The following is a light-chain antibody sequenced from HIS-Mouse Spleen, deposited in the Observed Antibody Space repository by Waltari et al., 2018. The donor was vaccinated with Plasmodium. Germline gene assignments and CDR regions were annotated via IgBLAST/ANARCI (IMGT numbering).Light chain of an antibody. CDR1: SSYVGGYNY. Sequence: QSALTQPASVSGSPGQSITISCTGTSSYVGGYNYVSWYQQHPDKAPKLMIYEVSNRPSGVSNRFSGSKSGNTASLTISGLQAEDEADYYCSSYTSSSTLLYVFGTGTKVTVL. V-gene: IGLV2-14*01. CDR2: EVS. J-gene: IGLJ1*01. CDR3: SSYTSSSTLLYV.